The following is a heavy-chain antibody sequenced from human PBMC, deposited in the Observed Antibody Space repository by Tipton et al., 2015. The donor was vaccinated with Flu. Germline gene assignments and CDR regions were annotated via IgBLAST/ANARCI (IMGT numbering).Heavy chain of an antibody. D-gene: IGHD1-26*01. CDR3: ARASAPGRGSHQGGAFDV. V-gene: IGHV4-59*01. Sequence: TLSLTCTVSAAPISGYYWNWVRQAPGKGLEWLGYYVSNTETANYNPSLKSRVTISIDTSRNQFSLKLSSVTAADTAVYFCARASAPGRGSHQGGAFDVWGQGTVVTVSS. CDR2: VSNTETA. CDR1: AAPISGYY. J-gene: IGHJ3*01.